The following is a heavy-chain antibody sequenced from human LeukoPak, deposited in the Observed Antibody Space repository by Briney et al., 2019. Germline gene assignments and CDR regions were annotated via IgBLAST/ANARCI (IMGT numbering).Heavy chain of an antibody. CDR1: GGSISSGDYY. V-gene: IGHV4-30-4*08. Sequence: SETLSLTCTVSGGSISSGDYYWSWIRQPPGKGLEWIGYINYSGNTFHYNPSLKNRVTISVDTSRNRFSLRLSSVTAADTAVYYCASTNCSSASCYGANWFDPWGQGTLVTVSS. D-gene: IGHD2-2*01. CDR3: ASTNCSSASCYGANWFDP. J-gene: IGHJ5*02. CDR2: INYSGNT.